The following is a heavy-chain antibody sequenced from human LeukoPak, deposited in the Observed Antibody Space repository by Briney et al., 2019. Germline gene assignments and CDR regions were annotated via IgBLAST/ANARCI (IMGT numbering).Heavy chain of an antibody. J-gene: IGHJ4*02. CDR1: GFTVSRNY. V-gene: IGHV3-53*01. Sequence: GGSLRLSCAASGFTVSRNYMSWVRQAPGKGLEWVSLIYSGGSTSYSDSVKGRFTISRDNAKNSLYLQMNSLRAEDTAVYYCARGLPSYDMGLDYWGQGTLVTVSS. D-gene: IGHD3-9*01. CDR2: IYSGGST. CDR3: ARGLPSYDMGLDY.